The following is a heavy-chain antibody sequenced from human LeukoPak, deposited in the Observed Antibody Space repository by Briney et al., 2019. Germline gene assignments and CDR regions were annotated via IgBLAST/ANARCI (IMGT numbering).Heavy chain of an antibody. CDR2: IYYSGST. D-gene: IGHD3-22*01. V-gene: IGHV4-61*08. J-gene: IGHJ6*02. CDR3: ARDKYYYDSSGYSNYYYYGMDV. CDR1: GGSISSGGYY. Sequence: SETLSLTCTVSGGSISSGGYYWSWIRQPPGKGLEWIGNIYYSGSTNYNPSLKSRVTISVDTSKNQFSLKLSSVTAADTAVYYCARDKYYYDSSGYSNYYYYGMDVWGQGTTVTVSS.